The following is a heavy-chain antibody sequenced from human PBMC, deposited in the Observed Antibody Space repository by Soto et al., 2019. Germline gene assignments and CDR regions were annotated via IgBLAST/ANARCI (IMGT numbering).Heavy chain of an antibody. J-gene: IGHJ4*02. V-gene: IGHV3-33*01. Sequence: QVQLVESGGGVVQPGRSLRLSCAASGFTFSSYGMHWVRQAPGKGLEWVAVIWYDGSNKYYADSVKGRFTIFRDNNNNTVYLQMNILRDENTGVYYWARNICAPHRHSDYWCQGTLVTVSS. D-gene: IGHD2-21*01. CDR1: GFTFSSYG. CDR2: IWYDGSNK. CDR3: ARNICAPHRHSDY.